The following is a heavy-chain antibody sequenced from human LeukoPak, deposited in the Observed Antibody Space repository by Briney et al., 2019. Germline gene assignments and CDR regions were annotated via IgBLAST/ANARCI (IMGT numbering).Heavy chain of an antibody. CDR3: ARGPGGLCSSTSCSMDS. D-gene: IGHD2-2*01. CDR2: IGSGSSPT. V-gene: IGHV3-48*02. Sequence: GGSLRLSCAASGFTFSNYGMSWVRQAPGKGLEGVSYIGSGSSPTYYAESMKGRFTISRDNANNSLYLQMNSLRDEDTAVYYCARGPGGLCSSTSCSMDSWGPGTLVTVSS. J-gene: IGHJ4*02. CDR1: GFTFSNYG.